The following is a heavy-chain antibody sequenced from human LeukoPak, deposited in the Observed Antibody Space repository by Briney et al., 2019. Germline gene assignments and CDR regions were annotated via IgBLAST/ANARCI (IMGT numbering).Heavy chain of an antibody. V-gene: IGHV3-30-3*01. CDR1: GFTFSGYA. CDR2: ISYDGSNK. J-gene: IGHJ4*02. CDR3: AKDYSRSDDSGTEKDLPFDY. Sequence: AGGSLRLSCAASGFTFSGYAMHWVLQAPGKGLEWVAVISYDGSNKYYADSVKGRFTISRDNSKNTLYVQMNSLRAEDTAVYYCAKDYSRSDDSGTEKDLPFDYWGQGTLVAVSS. D-gene: IGHD3-10*01.